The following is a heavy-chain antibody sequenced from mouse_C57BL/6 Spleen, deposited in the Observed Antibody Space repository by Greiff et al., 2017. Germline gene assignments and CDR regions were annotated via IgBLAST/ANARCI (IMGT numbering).Heavy chain of an antibody. CDR1: GFSLTSYG. J-gene: IGHJ2*01. V-gene: IGHV2-5*01. Sequence: VKLQESGPGLVQPSQSLSITCTVSGFSLTSYGVHWVRQSPGKGLEWLGVIWRGGSTDYNAAFMSRLSITKDNSKSQDFFKMNSLQADDTAIYYCAKNGGYGSSYPYFDYWGQGTTLTVSS. CDR2: IWRGGST. D-gene: IGHD1-1*01. CDR3: AKNGGYGSSYPYFDY.